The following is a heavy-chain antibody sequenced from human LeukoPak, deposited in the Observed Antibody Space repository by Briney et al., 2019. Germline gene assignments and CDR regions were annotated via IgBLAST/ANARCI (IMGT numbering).Heavy chain of an antibody. D-gene: IGHD2-15*01. CDR3: ARDLGYCSGGSCYSDYYYYYGMDV. CDR2: ISSSSSYI. CDR1: GFTFSSYS. J-gene: IGHJ6*02. Sequence: NPGGSLRLSCAASGFTFSSYSMNWVRQAPGKGLEWVSSISSSSSYIYYADSVKGRFTISRDNAKNSLYLQMNSLRAEDTAVYYCARDLGYCSGGSCYSDYYYYYGMDVWGQGTTVTVSS. V-gene: IGHV3-21*01.